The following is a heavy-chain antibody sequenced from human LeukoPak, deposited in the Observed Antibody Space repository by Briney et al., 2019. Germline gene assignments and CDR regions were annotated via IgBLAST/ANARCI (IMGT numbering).Heavy chain of an antibody. CDR1: GFTFSSYA. CDR2: ISYDGSNK. D-gene: IGHD5-12*01. CDR3: AKGGYDEMNAFDI. J-gene: IGHJ3*02. V-gene: IGHV3-30*04. Sequence: GRSLRLSCAASGFTFSSYAMHWVRQAPGKGLEWVAVISYDGSNKYYADSVKGRFTISRDNSKNTLYLQMNSLRAEDTAVYYCAKGGYDEMNAFDIWGQGTMVTVSS.